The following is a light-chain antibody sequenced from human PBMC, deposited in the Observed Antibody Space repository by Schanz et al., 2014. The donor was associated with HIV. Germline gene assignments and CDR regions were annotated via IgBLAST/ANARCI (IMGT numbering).Light chain of an antibody. V-gene: IGKV3-11*01. Sequence: EIVLTQSPGTLSLSPGERATLSCRASQSVSSNVAWYQQKPGQAPRLLIYDASNRAAGIPARFSGSGSGTDFTLTISGLEPEDFAVYYCQQYNNWPPVTFGQGTKVEIK. CDR2: DAS. J-gene: IGKJ1*01. CDR1: QSVSSN. CDR3: QQYNNWPPVT.